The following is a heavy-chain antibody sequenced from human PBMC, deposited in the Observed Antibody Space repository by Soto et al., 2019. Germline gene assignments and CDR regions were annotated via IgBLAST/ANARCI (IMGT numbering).Heavy chain of an antibody. Sequence: GGSLRLSCAASGFTFSNYGMHWVRQAPGKGLEWVAIIWHDGNNKFYADSVRGRFTISRDNSKDTVYLQINSLRRDDTAMYFCAKVMTEYSGVAIDHWGQGTLVTVSS. J-gene: IGHJ4*02. CDR1: GFTFSNYG. V-gene: IGHV3-30*02. D-gene: IGHD1-26*01. CDR2: IWHDGNNK. CDR3: AKVMTEYSGVAIDH.